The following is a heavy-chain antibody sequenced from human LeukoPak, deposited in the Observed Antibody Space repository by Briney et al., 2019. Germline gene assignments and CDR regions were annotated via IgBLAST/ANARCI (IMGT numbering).Heavy chain of an antibody. CDR2: ISSSSSTI. Sequence: GGSLRLSCAASGFTFSSYSMNWVRQAPGKGLEWVSYISSSSSTIYYADSVKGRFTISRDNSKNTLYLQMNSLRAEDTAVYYCARPRLPVDPWGQGTLVTVSS. V-gene: IGHV3-48*01. J-gene: IGHJ5*02. CDR3: ARPRLPVDP. CDR1: GFTFSSYS. D-gene: IGHD4-11*01.